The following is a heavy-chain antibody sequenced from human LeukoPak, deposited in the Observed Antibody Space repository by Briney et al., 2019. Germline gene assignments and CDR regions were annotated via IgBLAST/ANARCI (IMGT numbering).Heavy chain of an antibody. CDR3: ARTLVGIDLLRYCSSTSCYIAQTGGLFDY. CDR1: GGSVSSSRYY. CDR2: LCYDGYT. J-gene: IGHJ4*02. V-gene: IGHV4-39*01. Sequence: SETLSLTCTVSGGSVSSSRYYWAWIRQPPGKGLEWIGSLCYDGYTYYNPSLKSRVTISVDTSKNQFSLKLSSVTAADTAVYYCARTLVGIDLLRYCSSTSCYIAQTGGLFDYWGQGTLVTVSS. D-gene: IGHD2-2*02.